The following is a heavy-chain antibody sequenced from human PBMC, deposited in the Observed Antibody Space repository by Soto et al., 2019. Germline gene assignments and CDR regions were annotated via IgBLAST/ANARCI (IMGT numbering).Heavy chain of an antibody. CDR3: AKNQERELPRVIDF. CDR1: GLTFSNYA. D-gene: IGHD1-7*01. Sequence: VSLRLSCATSGLTFSNYAMSWVRQAPGGGLEWVSSMSGSSSTTYYADSVRGRFTISRDRSKNTLYLQMSSLRAEDTALYYCAKNQERELPRVIDFWGQGTLVTVSS. J-gene: IGHJ4*02. V-gene: IGHV3-23*01. CDR2: MSGSSSTT.